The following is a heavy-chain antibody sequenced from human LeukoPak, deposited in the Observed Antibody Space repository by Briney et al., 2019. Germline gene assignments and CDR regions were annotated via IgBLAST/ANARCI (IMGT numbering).Heavy chain of an antibody. J-gene: IGHJ6*03. CDR3: TTRKSQKYYYYYMDV. CDR1: GFTFSNAW. Sequence: PGGSLRLSCTASGFTFSNAWMSWVRQAPGRGLEWVGRIKSKTDAGTTDYAAPVKGRFTISRDDSKDALYLQMNSLKTEDTAVYYCTTRKSQKYYYYYMDVWGKGTTVTVSS. CDR2: IKSKTDAGTT. V-gene: IGHV3-15*01.